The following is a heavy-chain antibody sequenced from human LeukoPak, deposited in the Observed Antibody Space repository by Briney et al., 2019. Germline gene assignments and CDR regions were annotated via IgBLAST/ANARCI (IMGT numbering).Heavy chain of an antibody. D-gene: IGHD6-13*01. J-gene: IGHJ6*02. CDR1: GFTFGSYG. V-gene: IGHV3-43*02. CDR2: ISGDGGST. CDR3: AKDIEATAAAGLNYYYYGMDV. Sequence: GGSLRLSCAASGFTFGSYGMSWVRQAPGKGLEWVSLISGDGGSTYYADSVKGRFTISRDNSKNSLYLQMNSLRTEDTALYYCAKDIEATAAAGLNYYYYGMDVWGQGTTVSVSS.